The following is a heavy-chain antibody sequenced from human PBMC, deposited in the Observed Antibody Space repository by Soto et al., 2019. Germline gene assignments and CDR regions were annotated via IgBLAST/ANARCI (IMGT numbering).Heavy chain of an antibody. CDR3: SILDSSKVYGDYGYYYYYYMDV. Sequence: PSETLSLTCTVSGGSISSYYWSWIRQPPGKGLEWIGYIYYSGSTNYNPSLKSRVNISVDTSKNQFSLKLSSVTAADTAVYYCSILDSSKVYGDYGYYYYYYMDVWGKGTTVTVSS. CDR2: IYYSGST. V-gene: IGHV4-59*08. J-gene: IGHJ6*03. CDR1: GGSISSYY. D-gene: IGHD4-17*01.